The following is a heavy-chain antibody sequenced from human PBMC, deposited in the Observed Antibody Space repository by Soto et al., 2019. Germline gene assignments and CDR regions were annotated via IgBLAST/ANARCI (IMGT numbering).Heavy chain of an antibody. CDR3: ARGLYYYDSSGYPFDP. CDR2: IFYSGST. D-gene: IGHD3-22*01. CDR1: GGSISSYY. V-gene: IGHV4-59*06. Sequence: SETLSLTCTVSGGSISSYYWSWIRQPPGKGLEWIGYIFYSGSTYYNPSLKSRVTISVDTSKNQFSLKLSSVTAADTAVFYCARGLYYYDSSGYPFDPWGQGTLVTVSS. J-gene: IGHJ5*02.